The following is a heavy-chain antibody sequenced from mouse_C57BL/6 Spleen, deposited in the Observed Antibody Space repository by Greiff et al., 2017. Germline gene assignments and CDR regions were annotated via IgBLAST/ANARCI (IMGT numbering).Heavy chain of an antibody. J-gene: IGHJ4*01. CDR1: GYTFTNYW. CDR3: ARVYYGSSYGAMDY. CDR2: IYPGGGYT. Sequence: QVQLKESGAELVRPGTSVKMSCKASGYTFTNYWIGWAKQRPGHGLEWIGDIYPGGGYTNYNEKFKGKATLTADKSSSTAYMQFSSLTSEDSAIYYCARVYYGSSYGAMDYWGQGTSVTVSS. V-gene: IGHV1-63*01. D-gene: IGHD1-1*01.